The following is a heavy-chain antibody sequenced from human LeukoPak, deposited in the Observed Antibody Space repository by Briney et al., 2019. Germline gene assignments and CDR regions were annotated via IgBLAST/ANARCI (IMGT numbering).Heavy chain of an antibody. J-gene: IGHJ3*02. D-gene: IGHD6-13*01. CDR1: GFTFNRYS. Sequence: QTGGSLRLSCAASGFTFNRYSMNWVRQAPGKGLEWISYISSSGTTIYYADSVQGRFIISRDNARNSLYLQMNSLRAEDTAVYYCARKGSSWYDAFDIWGQGTMVTVSS. V-gene: IGHV3-48*01. CDR3: ARKGSSWYDAFDI. CDR2: ISSSGTTI.